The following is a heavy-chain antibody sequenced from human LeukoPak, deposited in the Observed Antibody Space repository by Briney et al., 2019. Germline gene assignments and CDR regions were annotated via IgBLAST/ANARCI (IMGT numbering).Heavy chain of an antibody. Sequence: PGGSLRLSCAASGFTFSSYSMNWVRQAPGKGLEWVSYISSSSSTIYYADSVKGRFTISRDNAKNSLYLQMSSLRAEDTAVYYCARANVLLWFGLDYWGQGTLVTVSS. V-gene: IGHV3-48*01. CDR3: ARANVLLWFGLDY. CDR2: ISSSSSTI. J-gene: IGHJ4*02. CDR1: GFTFSSYS. D-gene: IGHD3-10*01.